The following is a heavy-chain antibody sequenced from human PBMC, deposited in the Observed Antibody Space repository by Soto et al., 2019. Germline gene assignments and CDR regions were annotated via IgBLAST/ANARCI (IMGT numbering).Heavy chain of an antibody. V-gene: IGHV4-59*01. CDR3: ARGSPRYYDSSGYPLI. D-gene: IGHD3-22*01. CDR2: IYYSGST. J-gene: IGHJ3*02. Sequence: QVQLQESGPGLVKPSETLSLTCTVSGGSISSYYWSWIRQPPGKGLEWIGYIYYSGSTNYNPSLKGRVTISVDTSKNQFSLKLSSVTAADTAVYYCARGSPRYYDSSGYPLIWGQGTMVTVSS. CDR1: GGSISSYY.